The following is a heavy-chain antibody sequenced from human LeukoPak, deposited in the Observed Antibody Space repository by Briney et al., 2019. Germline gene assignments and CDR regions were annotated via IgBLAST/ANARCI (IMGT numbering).Heavy chain of an antibody. CDR3: ARDGLRFPGYFDY. Sequence: SETLSLTCAVYGGSFSGYYWSWIRQPPGKGLEWIGEINHSGSTNYNPSLKSRVTISVDTSKNQFSLKLSSVTAADTAVYYCARDGLRFPGYFDYWGQGTLVTVSS. D-gene: IGHD5/OR15-5a*01. CDR1: GGSFSGYY. J-gene: IGHJ4*02. V-gene: IGHV4-34*01. CDR2: INHSGST.